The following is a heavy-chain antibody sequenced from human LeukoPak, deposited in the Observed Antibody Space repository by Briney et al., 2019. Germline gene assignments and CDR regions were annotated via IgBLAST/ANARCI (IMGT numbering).Heavy chain of an antibody. CDR1: GGTFSSYA. Sequence: ASVKVSCKASGGTFSSYAISWVRQAPGQGLEWMGGIIPIFGTANYAQKFQGRVTITADESTSTAYMELSSLRSEDTAVYYCARAIDGYFDWLYGAFDIWGQGTMVTVSS. J-gene: IGHJ3*02. CDR2: IIPIFGTA. D-gene: IGHD3-9*01. CDR3: ARAIDGYFDWLYGAFDI. V-gene: IGHV1-69*13.